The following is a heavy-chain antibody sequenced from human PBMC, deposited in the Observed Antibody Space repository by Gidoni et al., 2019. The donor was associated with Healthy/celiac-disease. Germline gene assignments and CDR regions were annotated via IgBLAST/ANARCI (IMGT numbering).Heavy chain of an antibody. Sequence: EVQLVESGGGVVQPGRSLRLSGAASGCTFDDYAMHWVRQAPGKGLAWVSGISWSSGSLGSADSVKGRFPISRDYAKNSLYLQMNSLRAEDTALYYCAKGVVTGYYFDYWGQGTLVTVSS. J-gene: IGHJ4*02. V-gene: IGHV3-9*01. CDR3: AKGVVTGYYFDY. CDR2: ISWSSGSL. CDR1: GCTFDDYA. D-gene: IGHD2-21*02.